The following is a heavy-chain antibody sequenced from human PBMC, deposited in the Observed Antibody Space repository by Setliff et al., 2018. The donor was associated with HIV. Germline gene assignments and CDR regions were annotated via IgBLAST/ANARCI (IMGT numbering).Heavy chain of an antibody. CDR1: GFVFNNYV. J-gene: IGHJ4*02. Sequence: GGSLRLSCVASGFVFNNYVFTWIRQAPGKGVEWVAVISIDGSDTFYADSVKGRFTISRDSSKKTLYLQMNSLRADDTALYYCARGPRDYDSSGYTSWGQGTLVTVSS. D-gene: IGHD3-22*01. CDR2: ISIDGSDT. V-gene: IGHV3-30*03. CDR3: ARGPRDYDSSGYTS.